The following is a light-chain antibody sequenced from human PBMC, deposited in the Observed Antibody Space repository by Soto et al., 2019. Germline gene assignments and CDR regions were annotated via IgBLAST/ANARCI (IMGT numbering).Light chain of an antibody. V-gene: IGLV2-23*01. CDR3: CSYAGSSTPLI. J-gene: IGLJ1*01. Sequence: QSVLTQPASASRSPGQSITISCTGTSSDVGSYNLVSWYQQHPGKAPKLMIYEGSKRPSGVSNRFSGSKSGNTASLTISGLQAEDEADYYCCSYAGSSTPLIFGTGTKVTVL. CDR1: SSDVGSYNL. CDR2: EGS.